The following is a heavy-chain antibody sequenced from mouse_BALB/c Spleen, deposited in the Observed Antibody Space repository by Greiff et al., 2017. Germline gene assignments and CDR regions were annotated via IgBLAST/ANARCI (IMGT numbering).Heavy chain of an antibody. V-gene: IGHV5-6-5*01. J-gene: IGHJ4*01. CDR2: ISSGGST. D-gene: IGHD1-1*01. Sequence: EVQRVESGGGLVKPGGSLKLSCAASGFTFSSYAMSWVRQTPEKRLEWVASISSGGSTYYPDSVKGRFTISRDNARNILYLQMSSLRSEDTAMYYCARGHYGSRAMDYWGQGTSVTVSS. CDR3: ARGHYGSRAMDY. CDR1: GFTFSSYA.